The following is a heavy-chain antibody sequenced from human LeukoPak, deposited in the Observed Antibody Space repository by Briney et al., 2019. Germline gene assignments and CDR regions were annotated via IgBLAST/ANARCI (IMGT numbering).Heavy chain of an antibody. V-gene: IGHV3-23*01. CDR2: ISGSGGST. CDR1: GFTFSGYA. D-gene: IGHD7-27*01. Sequence: GGSLRLSCAASGFTFSGYAMSWVRQAPGKGLEWVSAISGSGGSTYYADSVKGRFTISRDNSKNTLYLQMNSLRAEDTAVYYCAKDRWGSLYYFDYWGQGTLVTVSS. J-gene: IGHJ4*02. CDR3: AKDRWGSLYYFDY.